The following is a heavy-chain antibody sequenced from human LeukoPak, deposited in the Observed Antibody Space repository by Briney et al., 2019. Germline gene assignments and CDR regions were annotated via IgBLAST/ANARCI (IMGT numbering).Heavy chain of an antibody. CDR3: ARTRRATVTSYYYYYMDV. CDR2: ISYSGST. V-gene: IGHV4-4*02. CDR1: GGSISGGNW. D-gene: IGHD4-17*01. Sequence: SETLSLTCAVSGGSISGGNWWSWVRQPPGKGLEWIGYISYSGSTNYNPSLKSRVTISVDTSRTQFSLKLTSVTAADTAVYYWARTRRATVTSYYYYYMDVWGKGTTVTVSS. J-gene: IGHJ6*03.